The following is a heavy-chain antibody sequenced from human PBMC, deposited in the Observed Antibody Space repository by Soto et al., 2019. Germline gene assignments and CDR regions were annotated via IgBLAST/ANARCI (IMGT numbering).Heavy chain of an antibody. CDR3: AKDIVVVPAALYYYGMEV. CDR2: ISGSGGST. CDR1: GFTFRSYA. D-gene: IGHD2-2*01. J-gene: IGHJ6*02. V-gene: IGHV3-23*01. Sequence: GVSLRLSCAVSGFTFRSYAMSWVSQATGKGLEWVSAISGSGGSTYYADSVKGRFTISRDNSKNTLYLQMNSLRAEDTAVYYCAKDIVVVPAALYYYGMEVWGQGTTVTVSS.